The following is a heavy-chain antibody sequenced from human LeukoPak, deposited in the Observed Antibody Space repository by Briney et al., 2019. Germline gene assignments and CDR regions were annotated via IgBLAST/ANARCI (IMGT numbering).Heavy chain of an antibody. CDR2: ISSSSSYI. CDR1: GFTFSSYS. D-gene: IGHD3-10*01. Sequence: GSLRLSCAASGFTFSSYSMNWVRQAPGKGLQWVSSISSSSSYIYYADSVKGRFTISRDSAKNSLYLQMNSLRGEDTAVYYCARGDGATPPDAFDIWGQGTMVTVSP. V-gene: IGHV3-21*01. J-gene: IGHJ3*02. CDR3: ARGDGATPPDAFDI.